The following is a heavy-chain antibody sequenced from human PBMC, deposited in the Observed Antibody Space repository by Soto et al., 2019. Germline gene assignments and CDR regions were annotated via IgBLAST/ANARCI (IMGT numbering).Heavy chain of an antibody. D-gene: IGHD6-19*01. V-gene: IGHV1-3*01. Sequence: GASVKVSCKASGYTFTSYPMHWVRQAPGQRLEWMGWINAGKGHTKYSQKFEGRVTITRDSSASTAYMELSSLGSEDTAVYYCGREIPSTGWSFDAFDIWGQGTLVTVS. CDR1: GYTFTSYP. CDR3: GREIPSTGWSFDAFDI. J-gene: IGHJ3*02. CDR2: INAGKGHT.